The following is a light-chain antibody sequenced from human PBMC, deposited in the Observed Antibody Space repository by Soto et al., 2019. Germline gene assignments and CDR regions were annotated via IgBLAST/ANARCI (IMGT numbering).Light chain of an antibody. Sequence: EIVLTKSPGTLSFSPGERATLTCRASQSVSSSYLAWFQQKPGQSPRLLIYGASSRATGIPDRFSGSGSGRDFTLTISRLEPEDFAVYYCQQYVNAPFTFGPGPKVDIK. CDR2: GAS. CDR3: QQYVNAPFT. J-gene: IGKJ3*01. V-gene: IGKV3-20*01. CDR1: QSVSSSY.